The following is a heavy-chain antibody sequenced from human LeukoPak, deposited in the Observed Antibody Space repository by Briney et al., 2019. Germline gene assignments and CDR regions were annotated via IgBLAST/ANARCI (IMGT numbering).Heavy chain of an antibody. CDR2: IYYSGST. Sequence: SQTLSLTCTVSGGSIGSGDHYWSWIRQPPGKGLEWIGYIYYSGSTNYNPSLKSRVTISVDTSKNQFSLKLSSVTAADTAVYYCARHSRRGGWYYFDYWGQGTLVTVSS. CDR3: ARHSRRGGWYYFDY. CDR1: GGSIGSGDHY. D-gene: IGHD6-19*01. J-gene: IGHJ4*02. V-gene: IGHV4-61*08.